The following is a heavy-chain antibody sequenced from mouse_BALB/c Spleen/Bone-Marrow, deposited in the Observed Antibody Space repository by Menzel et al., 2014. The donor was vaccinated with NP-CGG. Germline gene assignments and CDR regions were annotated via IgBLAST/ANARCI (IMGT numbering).Heavy chain of an antibody. CDR2: ISDGGNYT. Sequence: DVMLVESRGGLVKPGGSLKLSCAASGFTFSDYYMYWVRQTPEKRLEWVATISDGGNYTYYPDSVKGRFTISRDNAKNNLYLQMSSLKSEDTAMYYCANYYGSTWFAYWGQGTLVTVSA. CDR3: ANYYGSTWFAY. J-gene: IGHJ3*01. D-gene: IGHD1-1*01. CDR1: GFTFSDYY. V-gene: IGHV5-4*02.